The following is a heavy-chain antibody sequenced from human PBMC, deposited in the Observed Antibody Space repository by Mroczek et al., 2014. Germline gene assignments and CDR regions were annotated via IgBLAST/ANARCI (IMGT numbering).Heavy chain of an antibody. CDR3: AREGPYCSGGSCYDYFDY. V-gene: IGHV3-30-3*01. J-gene: IGHJ4*02. D-gene: IGHD2-15*01. CDR2: ISYDGSNK. Sequence: QVQLVQSGGGVVQPGRSLRLSCAASGFTFSSYAMHWVRQAPGKGLEWVAVISYDGSNKYYADSVKGRFTISRDNSKNTLYLQMNSLRAEDTAVYYCAREGPYCSGGSCYDYFDYWGQGTLVTVSS. CDR1: GFTFSSYA.